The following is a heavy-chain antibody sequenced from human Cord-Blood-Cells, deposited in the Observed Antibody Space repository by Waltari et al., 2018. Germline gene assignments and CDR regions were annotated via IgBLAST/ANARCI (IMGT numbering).Heavy chain of an antibody. CDR2: IYYSGST. CDR1: GGPISSYY. V-gene: IGHV4-59*01. D-gene: IGHD3-16*02. J-gene: IGHJ6*02. CDR3: ARSMITFGGVIVKPFDDYYGMDV. Sequence: QVQLQESGPGLVKPSETLSLTCTVSGGPISSYYWDWIRQPPGKGLARVGYIYYSGSTNYNPSLKSRVTISVDTSKNQFSLKLSSVTAADTAVYYCARSMITFGGVIVKPFDDYYGMDVWGQGTTVTVSS.